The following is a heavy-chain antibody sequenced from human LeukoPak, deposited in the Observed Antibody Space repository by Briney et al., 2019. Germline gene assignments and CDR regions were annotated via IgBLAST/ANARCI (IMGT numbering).Heavy chain of an antibody. CDR3: ARVSLYGMDV. J-gene: IGHJ6*02. CDR1: GFTFSSYS. Sequence: PGGSLRLSCAASGFTFSSYSMNWVRQAPGKGLEWVSYISSSSSTIYYADSVKGRFTISRDNAKNSLYLQMNSLRAEDTAVYHCARVSLYGMDVWGQGTTVTVSS. V-gene: IGHV3-48*01. CDR2: ISSSSSTI.